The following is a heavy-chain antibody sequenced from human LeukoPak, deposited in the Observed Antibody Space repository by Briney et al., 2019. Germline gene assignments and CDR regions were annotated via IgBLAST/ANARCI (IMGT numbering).Heavy chain of an antibody. V-gene: IGHV3-23*01. J-gene: IGHJ4*02. D-gene: IGHD4-17*01. CDR2: RGDTT. CDR1: GFTFSTYA. CDR3: VKASGTHYYGDFDY. Sequence: PGGSLRLSCAASGFTFSTYAMSWVRQAPGKGLEWVSTRGDTTNYADSVKGRFTISRDDSKNTLYLQMNSLRAEDTAVYYCVKASGTHYYGDFDYWGQGTLVTVSS.